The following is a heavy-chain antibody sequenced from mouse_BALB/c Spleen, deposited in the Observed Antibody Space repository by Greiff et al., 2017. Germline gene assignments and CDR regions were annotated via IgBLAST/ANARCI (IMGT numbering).Heavy chain of an antibody. Sequence: EVQLQESGPGLVKPSQSLSLTCTVTGYSITSDYAWNWIRQFPGNKLEWMGYISYSGSTSYNPSLKSRISITRDTSKNQFFLQLNSVTTEDTATYYCARYDYDEGAAYYYAMDYWGQGTSVTVSS. CDR3: ARYDYDEGAAYYYAMDY. CDR2: ISYSGST. V-gene: IGHV3-2*02. D-gene: IGHD2-4*01. J-gene: IGHJ4*01. CDR1: GYSITSDYA.